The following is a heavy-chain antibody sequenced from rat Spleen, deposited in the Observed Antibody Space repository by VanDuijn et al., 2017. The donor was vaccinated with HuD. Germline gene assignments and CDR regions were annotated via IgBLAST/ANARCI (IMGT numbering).Heavy chain of an antibody. CDR3: ARERSYYFGY. CDR2: ISYDGSST. Sequence: EVQLVESGGGLVQPGRSLKLSCAASGFTFSDYNMAWVRQAPKKGLEWVATISYDGSSTYYRDSVKGRFTISRDNAKSTLYLQMDSLRSEDTATYYCARERSYYFGYWGQGVMVTVSS. V-gene: IGHV5-7*01. CDR1: GFTFSDYN. J-gene: IGHJ2*01.